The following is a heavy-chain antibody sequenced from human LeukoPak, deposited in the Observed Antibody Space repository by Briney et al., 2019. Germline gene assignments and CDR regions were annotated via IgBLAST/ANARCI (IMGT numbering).Heavy chain of an antibody. J-gene: IGHJ6*02. CDR1: GGTFSSYA. Sequence: GASVKVSCKASGGTFSSYAISWVRQAPGQGLEWMGRIIPILGIANYAQKFQGRVTITADKSTSTAYMELSSLRSEDTAVYYCAKDHYDSSGYYFGELVDYYYYGMDVWGQGTTVTVSS. CDR2: IIPILGIA. V-gene: IGHV1-69*04. CDR3: AKDHYDSSGYYFGELVDYYYYGMDV. D-gene: IGHD3-22*01.